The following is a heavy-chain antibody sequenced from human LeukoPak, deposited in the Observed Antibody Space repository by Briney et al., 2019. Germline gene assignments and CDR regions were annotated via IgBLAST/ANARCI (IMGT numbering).Heavy chain of an antibody. D-gene: IGHD6-6*01. Sequence: SETLSLTCTVSGVSISSGGYYWSWIRQPPGKGLEWIGYIYHGGSTYYNPSLKSRVTISVDRSKNQFSLKLSSVTAADTAVFCCASHSSSELDDWGQGTMVTVSS. CDR3: ASHSSSELDD. V-gene: IGHV4-30-2*01. CDR2: IYHGGST. CDR1: GVSISSGGYY. J-gene: IGHJ4*02.